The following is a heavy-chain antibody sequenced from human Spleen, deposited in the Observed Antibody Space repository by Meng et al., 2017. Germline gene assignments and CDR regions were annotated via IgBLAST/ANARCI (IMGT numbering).Heavy chain of an antibody. D-gene: IGHD3-22*01. J-gene: IGHJ4*02. Sequence: EVQLVESGGGLVKPGGSLRLSCTASGFTFSSYSMNWVRQAPGKGLEWVSILSFNKNYIYYADSVKGRFTISRDDAKNSLYLEMNSLRAEDTAVYYCARDGAEYYDSSGYADYWGQGTLVTVSS. CDR1: GFTFSSYS. CDR2: LSFNKNYI. CDR3: ARDGAEYYDSSGYADY. V-gene: IGHV3-21*01.